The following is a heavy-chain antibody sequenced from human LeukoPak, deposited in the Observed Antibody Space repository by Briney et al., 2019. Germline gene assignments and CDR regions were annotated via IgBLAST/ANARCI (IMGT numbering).Heavy chain of an antibody. D-gene: IGHD3-10*01. CDR1: GYSFTSYW. J-gene: IGHJ4*02. CDR3: ACRPVRGVINHDY. CDR2: IDPSDSYT. V-gene: IGHV5-10-1*01. Sequence: GESLKVSCKGSGYSFTSYWISWVRQMPGKGLEWMGRIDPSDSYTNYSPSFQGHVTISADKSISTAYLQWSSLKASDTAMYYCACRPVRGVINHDYWGQGTLVTVSS.